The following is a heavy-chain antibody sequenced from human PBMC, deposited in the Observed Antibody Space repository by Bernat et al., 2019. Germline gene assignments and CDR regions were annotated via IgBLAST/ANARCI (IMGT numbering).Heavy chain of an antibody. CDR1: GFTFSSYG. J-gene: IGHJ6*02. D-gene: IGHD6-6*01. CDR3: ARGGGIAAYYYYGMDV. V-gene: IGHV3-33*01. Sequence: QVQLVESGGGVVQPGRSLRLSCAASGFTFSSYGMHWVRQAPGKGLEWVAVIWYDGSNNSYADSVEGRFTISRDNSKNTLYLQMNSLRAEDTAVYYCARGGGIAAYYYYGMDVWGQGTTVTVSS. CDR2: IWYDGSNN.